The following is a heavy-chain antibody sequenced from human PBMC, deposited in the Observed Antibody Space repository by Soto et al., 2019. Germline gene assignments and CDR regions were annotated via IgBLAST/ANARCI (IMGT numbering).Heavy chain of an antibody. CDR1: GFTLSGSA. V-gene: IGHV3-73*02. Sequence: EVQLVESGGGLVQPGESLKLSCAASGFTLSGSAVHWVRQASGKGLEWVGSIRSKTDSYATEYIASVKGRFTMYRDDSNNTANLQVDGLKTDDTAVYYCTRSGGSYSFGYWGQGTLVTVSS. CDR3: TRSGGSYSFGY. D-gene: IGHD1-26*01. CDR2: IRSKTDSYAT. J-gene: IGHJ4*02.